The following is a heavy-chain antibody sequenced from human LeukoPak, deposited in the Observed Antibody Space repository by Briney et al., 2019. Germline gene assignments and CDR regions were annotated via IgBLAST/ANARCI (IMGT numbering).Heavy chain of an antibody. CDR2: IYPGDSDT. V-gene: IGHV5-51*01. J-gene: IGHJ4*02. D-gene: IGHD5-24*01. CDR3: ARQSRDGYNYDFDY. CDR1: GYSFTNYW. Sequence: GESLKISCQGSGYSFTNYWIGWVRQMPGKGLEWMGIIYPGDSDTRYRPSFQGQVTISADKSISTAYLQWSSLKASDTAMYYCARQSRDGYNYDFDYWGQGTLVTVSS.